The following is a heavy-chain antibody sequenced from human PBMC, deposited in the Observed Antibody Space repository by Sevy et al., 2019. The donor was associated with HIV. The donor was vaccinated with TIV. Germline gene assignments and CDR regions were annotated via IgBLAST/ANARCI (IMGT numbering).Heavy chain of an antibody. J-gene: IGHJ4*02. CDR1: GYTFTNYR. Sequence: ASVKVSCKAYGYTFTNYRINWVRQAPGQGLEWMGWISPYNGDTNYAQKFQGRVSMTTDTSTTTGYMELRSLRSDDTAVYYCARDRCSGGSCYQSGVYWGQGTLVTVSS. V-gene: IGHV1-18*01. CDR3: ARDRCSGGSCYQSGVY. D-gene: IGHD2-15*01. CDR2: ISPYNGDT.